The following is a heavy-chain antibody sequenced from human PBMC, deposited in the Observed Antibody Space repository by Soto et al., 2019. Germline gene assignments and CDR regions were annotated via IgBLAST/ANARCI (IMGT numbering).Heavy chain of an antibody. J-gene: IGHJ6*04. V-gene: IGHV1-69*01. D-gene: IGHD6-6*01. CDR2: IIPIFGTA. CDR1: GGTFSSYA. Sequence: QVQLVQSGAEVKKPGSSVKVSCKASGGTFSSYAISWVRQAPGQGLEWMGGIIPIFGTANYEQKFQGRVRIAADESTSTAYMELSSLRSEDTAVYYCAGRIAARPGSGNYYYGMDVWGEGTTVTVSS. CDR3: AGRIAARPGSGNYYYGMDV.